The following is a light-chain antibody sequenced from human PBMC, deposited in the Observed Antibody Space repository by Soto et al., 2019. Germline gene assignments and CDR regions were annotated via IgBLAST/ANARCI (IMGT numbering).Light chain of an antibody. CDR1: SSDVGAYNY. CDR2: DVS. J-gene: IGLJ2*01. Sequence: QSALTQPASVSGSPGRSITISCTGTSSDVGAYNYVSWYQQYPGKAPKLMIYDVSNLPSGVSNRFSGSKSGNTASLTISGLQAEDEADYYCSSYTSSSTPLFGGGTQLTVL. CDR3: SSYTSSSTPL. V-gene: IGLV2-14*01.